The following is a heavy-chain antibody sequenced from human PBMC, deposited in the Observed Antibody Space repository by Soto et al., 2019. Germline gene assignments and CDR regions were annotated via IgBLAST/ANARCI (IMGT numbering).Heavy chain of an antibody. J-gene: IGHJ4*02. CDR1: GFTFSSYE. D-gene: IGHD2-2*01. CDR2: ISSSGSTI. V-gene: IGHV3-48*03. Sequence: GGSLRLSCAASGFTFSSYEMNWVRQAPGKRLEWVSYISSSGSTIYYADSVKGRFTISRDNAKNSLYLQMNSLRAEDTAVYYCARDRFVPFDYWGQGTLVTVSS. CDR3: ARDRFVPFDY.